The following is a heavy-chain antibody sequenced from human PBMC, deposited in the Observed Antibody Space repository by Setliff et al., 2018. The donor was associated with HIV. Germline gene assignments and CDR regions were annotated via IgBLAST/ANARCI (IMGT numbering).Heavy chain of an antibody. CDR3: ARDREYYYDNSGSPSFDY. J-gene: IGHJ4*02. V-gene: IGHV1-69*06. D-gene: IGHD3-22*01. CDR1: GGTFSSYA. Sequence: SVKVSCKTSGGTFSSYAVSWVRQAPGQGLEWMGGIIPIFGTANYAQKFQGRVTITADKSTSTAYMELSSLRSEDTAVYYCARDREYYYDNSGSPSFDYWGQGTLVTVSS. CDR2: IIPIFGTA.